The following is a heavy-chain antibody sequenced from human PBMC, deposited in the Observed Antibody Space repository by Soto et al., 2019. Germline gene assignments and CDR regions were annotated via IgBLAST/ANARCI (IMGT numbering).Heavy chain of an antibody. V-gene: IGHV3-23*01. CDR1: GFTFSSYA. D-gene: IGHD6-13*01. Sequence: GGSLRLSCAASGFTFSSYAMSWVRQAPGKGLEWVSAISSSGGRTYYADSVKGRFTISRDTSKNTLYLQMTSLRAEDTAVYYCATPAADGSFDYWGQGTLVTVSS. J-gene: IGHJ4*02. CDR2: ISSSGGRT. CDR3: ATPAADGSFDY.